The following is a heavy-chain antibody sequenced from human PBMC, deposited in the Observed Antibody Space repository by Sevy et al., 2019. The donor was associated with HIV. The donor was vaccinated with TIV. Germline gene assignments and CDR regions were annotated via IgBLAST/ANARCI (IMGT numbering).Heavy chain of an antibody. CDR2: IFYSRST. V-gene: IGHV4-59*01. CDR3: ASASPNYYYGMDV. CDR1: GASISGYY. J-gene: IGHJ6*02. Sequence: SETLSLTCTVSGASISGYYWSWIRQPPGKGLEWIGYIFYSRSTHYSPSLKSRVTISVDTSKNQFSLRLSSMTAADTAVYYCASASPNYYYGMDVWGQGTMVTVSS.